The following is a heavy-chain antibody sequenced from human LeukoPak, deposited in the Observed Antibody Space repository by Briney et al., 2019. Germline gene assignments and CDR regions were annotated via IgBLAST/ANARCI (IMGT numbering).Heavy chain of an antibody. CDR3: ARHMYYASGSYVGRDS. Sequence: GGSLRLSCAASGFTFSSYNMNWVRQAPGEGLEYVSSISSTSSHIYYADSVKGRFTISRDNAKNSLYLQMNSLRAEDTAVYYCARHMYYASGSYVGRDSWGQGTLVTVSS. CDR2: ISSTSSHI. CDR1: GFTFSSYN. D-gene: IGHD3-10*01. V-gene: IGHV3-21*01. J-gene: IGHJ5*02.